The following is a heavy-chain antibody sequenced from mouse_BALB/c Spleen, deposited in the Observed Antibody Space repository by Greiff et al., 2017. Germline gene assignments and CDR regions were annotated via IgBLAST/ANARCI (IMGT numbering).Heavy chain of an antibody. V-gene: IGHV5-12-2*01. Sequence: EVHLVESGGGLVQPGGSLKLSCAASGFTFSSYTMSWVRQTPEKRLEWVAYISNGGGSTYYPDTVKGRFTISRDNAKNTLYLQMSSLKSEDTAMYYCVRHYYGSSPWFAYWGQGTLVTVSA. CDR2: ISNGGGST. CDR3: VRHYYGSSPWFAY. CDR1: GFTFSSYT. J-gene: IGHJ3*01. D-gene: IGHD1-1*01.